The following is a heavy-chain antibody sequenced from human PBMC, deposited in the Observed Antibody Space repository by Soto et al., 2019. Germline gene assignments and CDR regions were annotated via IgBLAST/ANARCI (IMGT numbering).Heavy chain of an antibody. V-gene: IGHV4-59*01. J-gene: IGHJ4*02. CDR2: IYYSGST. CDR1: GGSISSYY. D-gene: IGHD1-26*01. Sequence: SEALSLTCTVSGGSISSYYWSWIRQPPGKGLEWIGYIYYSGSTNYNPSLKSRVTISVDTSKNQFSLKLSSVTAADTAVYYCARRYGGNFDYWGQGTLVTV. CDR3: ARRYGGNFDY.